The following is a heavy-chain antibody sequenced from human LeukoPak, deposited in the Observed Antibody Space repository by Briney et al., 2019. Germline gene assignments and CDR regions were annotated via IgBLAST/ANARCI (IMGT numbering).Heavy chain of an antibody. Sequence: GGSLRLSCAASGFTFSSYAMHWVRQAPGKGLEYVSAISSNGGSTYYANSVKGRFTISRDNSKNTLYLQMNSLRAEDTAVYYCTTSAAGSKGMRYYMDVWGKGTTVTVSS. D-gene: IGHD6-13*01. J-gene: IGHJ6*03. V-gene: IGHV3-64*01. CDR2: ISSNGGST. CDR1: GFTFSSYA. CDR3: TTSAAGSKGMRYYMDV.